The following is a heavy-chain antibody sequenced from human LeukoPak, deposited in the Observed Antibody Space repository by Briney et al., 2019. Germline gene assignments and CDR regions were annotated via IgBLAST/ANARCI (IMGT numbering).Heavy chain of an antibody. V-gene: IGHV3-21*01. D-gene: IGHD2-2*01. J-gene: IGHJ3*02. Sequence: GGSLRLSCAASGFTFSSYSMHWVRQAPGKGLEWVSSISRSTTYIYYADSLKGRFTISGDNAKNSLYLQMNSLRAEDTAVYYCATYCSSTSCPVDAFDIWGQGTMVTVSS. CDR3: ATYCSSTSCPVDAFDI. CDR1: GFTFSSYS. CDR2: ISRSTTYI.